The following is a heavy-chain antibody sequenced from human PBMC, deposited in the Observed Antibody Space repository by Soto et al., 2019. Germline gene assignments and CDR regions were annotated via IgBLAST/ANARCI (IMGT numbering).Heavy chain of an antibody. CDR1: GFTFDDYA. V-gene: IGHV3-9*01. CDR3: VRDLALMADY. CDR2: ISWNSGSI. J-gene: IGHJ4*02. Sequence: SLRLSCAASGFTFDDYAMHWVRQAPGKGLEWVSGISWNSGSIGYADSVRGRFTITRANSKNTVYLQMDSLRIDDTAMYYCVRDLALMADYWGQGTLVTVSS.